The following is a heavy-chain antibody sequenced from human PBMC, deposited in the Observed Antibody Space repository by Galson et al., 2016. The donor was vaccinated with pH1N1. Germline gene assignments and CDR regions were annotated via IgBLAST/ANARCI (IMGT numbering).Heavy chain of an antibody. J-gene: IGHJ3*02. V-gene: IGHV5-51*01. CDR2: IYPADSDT. CDR3: ARQVGHVRAGSDAFDI. CDR1: GYSFTNYW. D-gene: IGHD1-26*01. Sequence: QSGAEVKKPGDSLKIPCKASGYSFTNYWIGWVRQMPGKGLEWMGIIYPADSDTRYSPSFQGQVTISADSSISTTYLRLSSLKASDTAMYYCARQVGHVRAGSDAFDIWGQGTMVTVSS.